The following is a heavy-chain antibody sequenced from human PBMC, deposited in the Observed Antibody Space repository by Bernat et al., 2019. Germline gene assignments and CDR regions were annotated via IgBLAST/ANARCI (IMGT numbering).Heavy chain of an antibody. D-gene: IGHD2-2*01. Sequence: EVQLLESGGGLVQPGGSLRLSCAASGFTFSSYAMSWVRQAPGKGLEWASAISGRGGSTYYADSGKGRFTISRDNSKNTLYLQMNSLRAEDTAVYYRAKDLDGIVVVPAATFDYWGQGTLVTVSS. CDR1: GFTFSSYA. V-gene: IGHV3-23*01. CDR2: ISGRGGST. CDR3: AKDLDGIVVVPAATFDY. J-gene: IGHJ4*02.